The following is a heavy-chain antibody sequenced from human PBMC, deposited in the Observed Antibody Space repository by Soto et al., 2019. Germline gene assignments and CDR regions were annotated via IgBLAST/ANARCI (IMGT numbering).Heavy chain of an antibody. V-gene: IGHV3-66*01. CDR2: IYSGGST. CDR3: ARGRGYYYGSGSYYSTYYYYYGMDV. CDR1: GFTVSSNY. Sequence: PGGSLRLSCAAPGFTVSSNYMSWVRQAPGKGLEWVSVIYSGGSTYYADSVKGRFTISRDNSKNTLYLQMNSLRAEDTAVYYCARGRGYYYGSGSYYSTYYYYYGMDVWGQGTTVTVSS. J-gene: IGHJ6*02. D-gene: IGHD3-10*01.